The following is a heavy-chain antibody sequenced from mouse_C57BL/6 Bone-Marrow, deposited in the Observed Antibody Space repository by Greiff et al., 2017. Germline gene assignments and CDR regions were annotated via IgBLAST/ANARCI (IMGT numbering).Heavy chain of an antibody. J-gene: IGHJ1*03. CDR3: TTIYYDYGGWYFDV. CDR1: GFNIKDYY. D-gene: IGHD2-4*01. Sequence: VQLQQSGAELVRPGASVKLSCTASGFNIKDYYMHWVKQRPEQGLEWIGRIDPEDGDTESAPKFQGKATMTADTSSNTAYLQLSSLTSEDTAVYYCTTIYYDYGGWYFDVWGTGTTVTVSS. CDR2: IDPEDGDT. V-gene: IGHV14-1*01.